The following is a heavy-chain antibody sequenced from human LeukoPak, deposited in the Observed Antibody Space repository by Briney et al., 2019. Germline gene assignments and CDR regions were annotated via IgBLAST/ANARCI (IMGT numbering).Heavy chain of an antibody. D-gene: IGHD7-27*01. V-gene: IGHV4-30-2*01. J-gene: IGHJ4*02. CDR3: ARFSPRAMGNYLDF. CDR2: IYPRGST. Sequence: SETLSLTCAVSGGSIGSGSYSCSWIRQPPGKGLEWIGYIYPRGSTYYNPSLKSRVILSLDKSANQFSLNLSSVTAADTAVYYCARFSPRAMGNYLDFWGQGTLVTVSS. CDR1: GGSIGSGSYS.